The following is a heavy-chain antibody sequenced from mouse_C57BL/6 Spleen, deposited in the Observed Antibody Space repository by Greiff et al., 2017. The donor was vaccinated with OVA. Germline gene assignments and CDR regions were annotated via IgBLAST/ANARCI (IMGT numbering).Heavy chain of an antibody. J-gene: IGHJ2*01. CDR3: ARYDYDGFHYFDY. CDR1: GYAFTNYL. V-gene: IGHV1-54*01. CDR2: INPGSGGT. Sequence: QVQLQQSGAELVRPGTSVKVSCKASGYAFTNYLIEWVKQRPGQGLEWIGVINPGSGGTNYNEKFKGKATLTADKSSSTAYMQLSSLTSEDSAVYFCARYDYDGFHYFDYGGQGTTLTVSS. D-gene: IGHD2-4*01.